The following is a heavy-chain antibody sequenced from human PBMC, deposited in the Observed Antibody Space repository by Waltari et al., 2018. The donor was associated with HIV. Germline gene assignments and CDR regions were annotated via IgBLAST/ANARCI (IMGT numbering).Heavy chain of an antibody. J-gene: IGHJ4*02. CDR3: VAAGDY. CDR2: IHSSGSRI. V-gene: IGHV3-48*02. CDR1: GFSFSRYS. Sequence: EVQLVESGGNLVQPGGSLTLSCEASGFSFSRYSMNWVRQAPGKGPEWISYIHSSGSRIYYADSVKGRFTISRDNAKNSLYLQMNSLRDEDTAVYYCVAAGDYWGQGTLVTVSS.